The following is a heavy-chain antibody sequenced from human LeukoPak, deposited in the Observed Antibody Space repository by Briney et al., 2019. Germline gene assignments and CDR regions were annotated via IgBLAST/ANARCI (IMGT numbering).Heavy chain of an antibody. J-gene: IGHJ4*02. D-gene: IGHD2-15*01. CDR3: ARVVVAATLDY. Sequence: GGSLRLSCAASGFAFSSYSMNWVRQAPGKGLEWVSSISSSSSYIYYADSVKGRFTISRDNAKNSLYLQMNSLRFEDTAVYYCARVVVAATLDYWGQGTLVTVSS. V-gene: IGHV3-21*01. CDR1: GFAFSSYS. CDR2: ISSSSSYI.